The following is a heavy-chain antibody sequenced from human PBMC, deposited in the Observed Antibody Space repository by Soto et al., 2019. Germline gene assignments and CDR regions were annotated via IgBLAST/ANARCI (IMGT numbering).Heavy chain of an antibody. Sequence: VQLLESGGSLVQPGGSLSLSCVASGFTFGSYAMNWVRQAPGKGLEWISAISGGSDATFYADSVKGRFTISRDDSKNTLYLQLHSLRDDDTAVYYCAKDRTYDFCGGQRYFDYWGQGTLITVSS. CDR3: AKDRTYDFCGGQRYFDY. CDR2: ISGGSDAT. J-gene: IGHJ4*02. D-gene: IGHD3-3*01. V-gene: IGHV3-23*01. CDR1: GFTFGSYA.